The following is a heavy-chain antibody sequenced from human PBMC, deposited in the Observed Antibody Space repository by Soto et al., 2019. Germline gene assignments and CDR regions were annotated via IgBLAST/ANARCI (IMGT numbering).Heavy chain of an antibody. CDR2: INGDGGTT. V-gene: IGHV3-74*01. CDR1: GFTFNSYW. D-gene: IGHD2-15*01. J-gene: IGHJ6*02. Sequence: EVQLVESGGGLVQPGGSLRLYCAASGFTFNSYWIHWVRQAPGKGLVWVSRINGDGGTTNYADSVKGRFTISRDNAMNTVYLQRNNLRVEDTAVYYCARGIRNYYGVHVWGQGTTVTVSS. CDR3: ARGIRNYYGVHV.